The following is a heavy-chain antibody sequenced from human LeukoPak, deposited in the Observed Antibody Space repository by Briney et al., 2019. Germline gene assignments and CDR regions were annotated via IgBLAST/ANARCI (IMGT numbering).Heavy chain of an antibody. D-gene: IGHD2-8*02. V-gene: IGHV4-39*01. J-gene: IGHJ5*02. CDR3: ARLPTGFPNWFDP. Sequence: SETLSLTCTVSGGSIISSSYNWSWIRQPPGKGLEWIGTIYYSGTTYYNPSVKSRVTISVETSKNEFSLKLNSVTAADTAVYYCARLPTGFPNWFDPWGQGTRVTVSS. CDR1: GGSIISSSYN. CDR2: IYYSGTT.